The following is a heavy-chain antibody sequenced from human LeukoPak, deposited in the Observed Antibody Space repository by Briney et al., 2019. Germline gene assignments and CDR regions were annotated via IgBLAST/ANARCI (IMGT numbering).Heavy chain of an antibody. CDR1: GGSISSDNHN. CDR3: ARSEYYYDSSGYYPNWFDP. Sequence: SETLSLTCTFSGGSISSDNHNWGWIRQPPGKGLEWIGSIYYSGSTYYNPSLKSRVTISVDTSKNQFSLKLSSVTAADTAVYYCARSEYYYDSSGYYPNWFDPWGQGTLVTVSS. CDR2: IYYSGST. V-gene: IGHV4-39*01. D-gene: IGHD3-22*01. J-gene: IGHJ5*02.